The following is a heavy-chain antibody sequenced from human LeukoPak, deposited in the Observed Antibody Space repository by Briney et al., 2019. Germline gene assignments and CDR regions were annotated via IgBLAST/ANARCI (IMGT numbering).Heavy chain of an antibody. CDR3: AKFDYDILTAYSEFDY. D-gene: IGHD3-9*01. Sequence: GGSLRLSCAVSGFTFSNYAMSWVRQAPGKGLEWVSTIRGSGDSTYYADSMKGRFTISRDNSKNTLYLQMNSLRAEDTAVYYCAKFDYDILTAYSEFDYWGQGTLVTVSS. CDR2: IRGSGDST. J-gene: IGHJ4*02. CDR1: GFTFSNYA. V-gene: IGHV3-23*01.